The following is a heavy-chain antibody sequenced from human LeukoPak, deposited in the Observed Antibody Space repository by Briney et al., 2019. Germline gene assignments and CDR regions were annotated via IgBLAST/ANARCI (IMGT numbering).Heavy chain of an antibody. CDR1: GGSFSTYY. CDR2: NYYSGST. CDR3: ARAVITFGAPVAKGFDC. D-gene: IGHD3-16*01. J-gene: IGHJ4*02. V-gene: IGHV4-59*01. Sequence: PSETLSLTCTVPGGSFSTYYWSWIRQPPGKGLEWIGYNYYSGSTDYNPSLKSRVTMSLDTSKTQFSLNLSSVTAADTALYYCARAVITFGAPVAKGFDCWGRGTLVTVSS.